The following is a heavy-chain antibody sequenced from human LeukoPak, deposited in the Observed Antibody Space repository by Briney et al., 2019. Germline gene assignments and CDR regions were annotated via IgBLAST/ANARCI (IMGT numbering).Heavy chain of an antibody. D-gene: IGHD6-13*01. CDR1: GYTFTSYA. J-gene: IGHJ4*02. V-gene: IGHV1-18*01. Sequence: ASVKVSCKASGYTFTSYAITWVRQAPGQGREWMGWISAYNGRTNYAQNLQDRVTLTIDTSTSTAYMELRSLKSDDTAVYFCARCESGSSWPWELGNNWGQGTLVTVSS. CDR3: ARCESGSSWPWELGNN. CDR2: ISAYNGRT.